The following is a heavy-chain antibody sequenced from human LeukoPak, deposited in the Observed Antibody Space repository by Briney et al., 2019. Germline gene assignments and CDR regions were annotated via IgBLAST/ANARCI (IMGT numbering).Heavy chain of an antibody. CDR3: ARASGEYYYDSSGYWGGEFDY. J-gene: IGHJ4*02. CDR1: GGTFSSYA. Sequence: ASVKVSCKASGGTFSSYAISWVRQAPGQGLEWMGWISAYNGNTNYAQKLQGRATMTTDTSTSTAYMELRSLRSDDTAVYYCARASGEYYYDSSGYWGGEFDYWGQGTLVTVSS. V-gene: IGHV1-18*01. CDR2: ISAYNGNT. D-gene: IGHD3-22*01.